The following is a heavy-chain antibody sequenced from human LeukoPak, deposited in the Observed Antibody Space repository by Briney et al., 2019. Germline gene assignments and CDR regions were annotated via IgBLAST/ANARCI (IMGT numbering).Heavy chain of an antibody. CDR3: ARDPGWDDAFDI. V-gene: IGHV1-2*06. Sequence: GASVKVSCEGSGYIFPDYYIYWVRQAPGQGLEWMGRINPNSGGTNYAQKFQGRVTMTTDTSTSTAYMELRSLRSDDTAVYYRARDPGWDDAFDIWGQGTMVTVSS. D-gene: IGHD1-26*01. CDR2: INPNSGGT. J-gene: IGHJ3*02. CDR1: GYIFPDYY.